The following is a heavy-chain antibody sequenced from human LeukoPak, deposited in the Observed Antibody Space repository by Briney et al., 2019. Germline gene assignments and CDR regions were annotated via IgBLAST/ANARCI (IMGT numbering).Heavy chain of an antibody. CDR2: IIPIFGTA. D-gene: IGHD3-22*01. CDR3: ARGVDGYDSSTAFDI. V-gene: IGHV1-69*13. CDR1: GGTFSSYA. Sequence: PMASVTVSCKASGGTFSSYAISWVRQAPGQGLEWMGGIIPIFGTANYVQKFQGRVTITADESTSTAYMELSSLRSEDTAVYYCARGVDGYDSSTAFDIWGQGTMVTVSS. J-gene: IGHJ3*02.